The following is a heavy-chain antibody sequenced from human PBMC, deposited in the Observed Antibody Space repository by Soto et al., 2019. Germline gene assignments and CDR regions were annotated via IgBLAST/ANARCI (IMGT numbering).Heavy chain of an antibody. D-gene: IGHD3-3*01. J-gene: IGHJ6*02. Sequence: GGSLRLSCAASGFTFSSYGMHWARQAPGKGLEWVAVISYDGSNKYYADSVKGRFTISRDNSKNTLYLQMNSLRAEDTAVYYCARSLGMYYDFWSGPWGMDVWGQGTTVTVSS. V-gene: IGHV3-30*03. CDR1: GFTFSSYG. CDR3: ARSLGMYYDFWSGPWGMDV. CDR2: ISYDGSNK.